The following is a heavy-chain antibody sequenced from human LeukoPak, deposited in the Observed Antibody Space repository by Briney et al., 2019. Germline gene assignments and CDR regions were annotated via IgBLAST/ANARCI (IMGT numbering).Heavy chain of an antibody. CDR3: ARGYYDSSGYYYYYYGMDV. J-gene: IGHJ6*02. CDR2: IYYSGST. V-gene: IGHV4-31*03. CDR1: GGSISSGGYY. Sequence: SETLSLTCTVSGGSISSGGYYWSWIRQHPGKGLEWIGYIYYSGSTYYNPSLKSRVTMSVDTSKNQFSLNVSSVTAADTAVYYCARGYYDSSGYYYYYYGMDVWGPGTTVTVSS. D-gene: IGHD3-22*01.